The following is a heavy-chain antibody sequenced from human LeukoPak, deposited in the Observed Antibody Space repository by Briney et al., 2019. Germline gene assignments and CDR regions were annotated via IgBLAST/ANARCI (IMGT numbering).Heavy chain of an antibody. CDR1: GYTFTSFH. Sequence: ASVKVSCMTSGYTFTSFHINWVRQATGQGLEWMGWMNPYSCVRGYAQKFQGRVSITSDTTISTAYMELSSLRSDDTAVYFCARTTSFTASGYDYWGQGTLVTVSS. CDR2: MNPYSCVR. CDR3: ARTTSFTASGYDY. D-gene: IGHD6-25*01. V-gene: IGHV1-8*03. J-gene: IGHJ4*02.